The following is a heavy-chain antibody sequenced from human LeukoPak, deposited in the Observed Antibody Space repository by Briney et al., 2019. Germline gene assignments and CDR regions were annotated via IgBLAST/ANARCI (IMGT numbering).Heavy chain of an antibody. CDR2: IKRETDGGTI. J-gene: IGHJ1*01. V-gene: IGHV3-15*01. D-gene: IGHD3-22*01. CDR1: GFTLNNAW. CDR3: TTDRYYDNSELQFQH. Sequence: GGSLRLSCAASGFTLNNAWMSWVRQAPGKGLKWLGRIKRETDGGTIDYAAPVKGRFTISRDDSRNTLYLKMDSLKIEDTAVYYCTTDRYYDNSELQFQHWGQATLVTVSS.